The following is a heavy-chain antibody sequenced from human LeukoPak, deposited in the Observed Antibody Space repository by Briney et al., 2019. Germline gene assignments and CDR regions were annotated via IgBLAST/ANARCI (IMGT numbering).Heavy chain of an antibody. CDR3: ARLKLGAYFDL. J-gene: IGHJ2*01. V-gene: IGHV4-59*08. CDR1: GGSTSSDY. CDR2: VYNSGDT. Sequence: SETLSLACTVSGGSTSSDYWSWIRQSPGKGLEWVGYVYNSGDTGKNPSLKSRVTILLDTSKNQCSLKLTSVSAADTAVYYCARLKLGAYFDLWGRGTLVTVSS. D-gene: IGHD3-16*01.